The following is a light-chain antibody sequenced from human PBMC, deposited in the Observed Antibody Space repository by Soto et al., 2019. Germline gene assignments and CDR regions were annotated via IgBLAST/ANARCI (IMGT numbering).Light chain of an antibody. CDR3: HQYNNEPPWT. J-gene: IGKJ1*01. CDR2: GAS. CDR1: QSVSSR. Sequence: MTEAPSTLSLSPGERATLSCRASQSVSSRLAWYQQKPGQAPRLLISGASSRATGIPDRFSGSGSGTEFTLTISSRQSEDFAVYYCHQYNNEPPWTFGQGT. V-gene: IGKV3D-15*01.